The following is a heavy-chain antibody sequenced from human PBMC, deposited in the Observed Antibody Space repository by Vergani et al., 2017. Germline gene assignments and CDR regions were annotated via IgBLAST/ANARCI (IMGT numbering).Heavy chain of an antibody. CDR3: ARDGSFRWFDP. CDR2: ISTGGST. D-gene: IGHD3-16*02. CDR1: GASMSSVGYY. J-gene: IGHJ5*02. Sequence: QVQLQESGPGLVKPSQTLSLTCTVSGASMSSVGYYWSWIRQPAGKGLEWIGRISTGGSTSYNPPLKSRVAVSMDTSKNQFSLRLNFVTAADTALYYCARDGSFRWFDPWGQGTLVTVSS. V-gene: IGHV4-61*02.